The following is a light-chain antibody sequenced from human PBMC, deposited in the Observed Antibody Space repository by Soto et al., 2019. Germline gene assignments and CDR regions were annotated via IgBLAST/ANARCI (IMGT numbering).Light chain of an antibody. CDR3: QQYYSTPWT. CDR2: WAS. V-gene: IGKV4-1*01. Sequence: DIVMTQSPYALAVISCETATFKCKSRLSVLHSSNNKNYLAWYQQKPGQPPKLLIYWASTRESGVPDRFSGSGSGTDFTLTISSLQAEDVAVYYCQQYYSTPWTFGQGTK. J-gene: IGKJ1*01. CDR1: LSVLHSSNNKNY.